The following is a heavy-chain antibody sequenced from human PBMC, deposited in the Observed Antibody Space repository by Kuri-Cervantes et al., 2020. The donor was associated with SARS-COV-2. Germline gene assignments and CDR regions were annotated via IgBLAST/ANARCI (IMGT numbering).Heavy chain of an antibody. CDR1: GGSISSGNYY. D-gene: IGHD3-10*01. CDR2: LNNRGST. Sequence: SCSVSGGSISSGNYYWSWIRQPAGKGLEWIGRLNNRGSTNYNPSLTSRVTMSVDTSKNQFSLNLSSVTAADTAVYYCASPSDITMVRGVIIAGAFDIWGQGTMVTVSS. CDR3: ASPSDITMVRGVIIAGAFDI. J-gene: IGHJ3*02. V-gene: IGHV4-61*02.